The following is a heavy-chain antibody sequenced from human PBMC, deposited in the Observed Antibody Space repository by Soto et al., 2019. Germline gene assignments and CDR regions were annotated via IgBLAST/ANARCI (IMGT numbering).Heavy chain of an antibody. CDR3: ARGYQGSGSFKDY. CDR2: INSDGTAA. CDR1: GFTFNAYW. V-gene: IGHV3-74*01. Sequence: GGSLRLSCAASGFTFNAYWMHWVRQAPEKGLVWVSRINSDGTAANYVDSVKGRFTISRDNAKDTLYLQMNSLRAEDTAVYYCARGYQGSGSFKDYWGQGTLVTVSS. D-gene: IGHD3-10*01. J-gene: IGHJ4*02.